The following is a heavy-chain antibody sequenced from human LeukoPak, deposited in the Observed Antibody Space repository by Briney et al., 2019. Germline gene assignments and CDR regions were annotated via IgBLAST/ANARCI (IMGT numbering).Heavy chain of an antibody. CDR2: INPSDGST. J-gene: IGHJ4*02. D-gene: IGHD6-19*01. V-gene: IGHV1-46*01. Sequence: ASVKVSCTPSAYPFTTYYMHWVRQAPGQGLEWMGVINPSDGSTSYAQKFRGRLTMTRDTSTSTLYMDLSSLIFEDTAVYFCTRDSSRGWFSVDHWGQGTLVTVSS. CDR1: AYPFTTYY. CDR3: TRDSSRGWFSVDH.